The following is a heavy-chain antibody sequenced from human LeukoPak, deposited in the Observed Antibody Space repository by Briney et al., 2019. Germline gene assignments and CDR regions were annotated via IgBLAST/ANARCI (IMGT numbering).Heavy chain of an antibody. CDR2: ISYDGSNK. J-gene: IGHJ4*02. CDR3: ASSEDTAMVPDY. CDR1: GFTFSSYG. D-gene: IGHD5-18*01. V-gene: IGHV3-30*03. Sequence: PGGSLRLSCAASGFTFSSYGMHWVRQAPGKGLEWVAVISYDGSNKYYADSVKGRFTISRDNSKNTLYLQMNSLRAEDTAVYYCASSEDTAMVPDYWGQGTLVTVSS.